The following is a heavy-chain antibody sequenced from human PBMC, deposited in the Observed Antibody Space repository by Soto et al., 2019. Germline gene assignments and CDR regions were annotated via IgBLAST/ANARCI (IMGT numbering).Heavy chain of an antibody. Sequence: VSCKASGYTFTSYYMHWVRQAPGQGLGWMGIINPSGGSTSYAQKFQGRVTMTRDTSTSTVYMELSSLRSEDTAVYYCARGGNVLRFLEWPLPDYWGQGTLVTVSS. CDR2: INPSGGST. J-gene: IGHJ4*02. CDR1: GYTFTSYY. CDR3: ARGGNVLRFLEWPLPDY. V-gene: IGHV1-46*01. D-gene: IGHD3-3*01.